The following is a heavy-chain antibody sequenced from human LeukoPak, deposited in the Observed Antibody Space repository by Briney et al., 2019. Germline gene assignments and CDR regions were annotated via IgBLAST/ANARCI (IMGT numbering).Heavy chain of an antibody. CDR1: GYTFTKYY. J-gene: IGHJ4*02. V-gene: IGHV1-69*13. CDR3: AVGYPITMVRGVIMAEFDY. D-gene: IGHD3-10*01. CDR2: IIPIFGTA. Sequence: GASVKVSCKASGYTFTKYYIHWVRQAPGQGLEWMGGIIPIFGTANYAQKFQGRVTITADESTSTAYMELSSLRSEDTAVYYCAVGYPITMVRGVIMAEFDYWGQGTLVTVSS.